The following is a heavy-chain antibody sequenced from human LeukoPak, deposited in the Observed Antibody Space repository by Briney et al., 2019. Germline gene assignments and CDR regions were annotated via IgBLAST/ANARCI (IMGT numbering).Heavy chain of an antibody. V-gene: IGHV4-61*02. CDR3: ARRLAAAGPDYYYYYYYMDV. Sequence: SQTLSLTCTVSGGSISSGSYYWSWIRQPAGKGLEWIGRIYTSGSTNYNPSLESRVTISVDTSKNQFSLKLSSVTAADTAVYYCARRLAAAGPDYYYYYYYMDVWGKGTTVTVSS. CDR2: IYTSGST. CDR1: GGSISSGSYY. J-gene: IGHJ6*03. D-gene: IGHD6-13*01.